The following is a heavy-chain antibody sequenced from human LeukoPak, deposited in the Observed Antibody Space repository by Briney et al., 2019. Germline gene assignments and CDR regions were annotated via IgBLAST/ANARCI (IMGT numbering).Heavy chain of an antibody. J-gene: IGHJ4*02. V-gene: IGHV4-34*01. CDR3: ARGTSYYGSGGSYYFDY. Sequence: PSETLSLTCAVYGGSFSGYYWSWIRQPPGKGLEWIGEINHSGSTNYNPSLKSRVTISVDTSKNQSSLKLSSVTAADTAVYYCARGTSYYGSGGSYYFDYWGQGTLVTVSS. CDR1: GGSFSGYY. CDR2: INHSGST. D-gene: IGHD3-10*01.